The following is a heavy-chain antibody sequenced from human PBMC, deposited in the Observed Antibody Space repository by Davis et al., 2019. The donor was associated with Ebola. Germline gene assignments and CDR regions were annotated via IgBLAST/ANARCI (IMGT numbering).Heavy chain of an antibody. J-gene: IGHJ4*02. V-gene: IGHV4-59*01. CDR1: RGSINSYY. D-gene: IGHD5-24*01. CDR3: SRFTRGVGYNVFDY. CDR2: IYYSGST. Sequence: MPSETLSLTCTVSRGSINSYYWSWIRQPPGKGLEWIGYIYYSGSTNYNPSLKSRVTISVDTSKNQFSLKLSSVTAADTAVYYCSRFTRGVGYNVFDYWGQGTLVTVSS.